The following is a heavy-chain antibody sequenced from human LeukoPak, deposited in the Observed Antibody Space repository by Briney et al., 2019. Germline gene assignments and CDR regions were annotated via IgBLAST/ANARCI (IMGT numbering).Heavy chain of an antibody. J-gene: IGHJ5*02. D-gene: IGHD2-15*01. CDR1: GYTFTSYG. Sequence: ASVKVSSKASGYTFTSYGISWVRQAPGQGLEWMGWISAYNGNTNYAQKLQGRVTMTTDTSTSTAYMELRSLRSDDTAVYYCARVSDIVVVVAATDNWFDPWGQGTLVTVSS. V-gene: IGHV1-18*01. CDR3: ARVSDIVVVVAATDNWFDP. CDR2: ISAYNGNT.